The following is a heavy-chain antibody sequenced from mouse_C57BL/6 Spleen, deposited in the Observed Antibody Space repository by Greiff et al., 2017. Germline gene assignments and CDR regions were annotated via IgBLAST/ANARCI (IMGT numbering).Heavy chain of an antibody. V-gene: IGHV5-4*03. CDR3: ARAKDYDEGNYYAMDY. Sequence: EVKLVESGGGLVKPGGSLKLSCAASGFTFSSYAMSWVRQTPEKRLEWVATISDGGSYTYYPGNVKGRFTISRDNAKNNLYLQMSHLKSEDTAMYYCARAKDYDEGNYYAMDYWGQGTSVTVSS. CDR1: GFTFSSYA. J-gene: IGHJ4*01. CDR2: ISDGGSYT. D-gene: IGHD2-4*01.